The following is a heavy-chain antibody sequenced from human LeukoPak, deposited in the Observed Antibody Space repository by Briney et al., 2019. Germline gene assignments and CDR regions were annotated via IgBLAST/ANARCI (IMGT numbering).Heavy chain of an antibody. J-gene: IGHJ1*01. CDR2: ISAYNGNT. D-gene: IGHD3-16*02. V-gene: IGHV1-18*01. Sequence: VASVKVSCKASGYTFTSYGISWVRQAPGQGLEWMGWISAYNGNTNYAQKLQGRVTMTTDTSTSTAYMELRSLRSNDTAVYYCARDLWGELSVTVYFQHWGQGTLVTVSS. CDR3: ARDLWGELSVTVYFQH. CDR1: GYTFTSYG.